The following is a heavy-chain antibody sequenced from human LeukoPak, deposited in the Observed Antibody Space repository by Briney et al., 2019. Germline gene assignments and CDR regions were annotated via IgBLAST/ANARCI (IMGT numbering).Heavy chain of an antibody. J-gene: IGHJ6*02. V-gene: IGHV4-59*01. CDR1: GGSISIYY. D-gene: IGHD3-22*01. CDR2: IYYSGST. Sequence: SETLSLTCTVSGGSISIYYWSWIRQPPGKGLEWIGYIYYSGSTNYNPSLKSRVTISVDTSKNQFSLKLSSVTAADTAVYYCARVTSGYSSPGLTSSHYYYYYYGMDVWGQGTTVTVSS. CDR3: ARVTSGYSSPGLTSSHYYYYYYGMDV.